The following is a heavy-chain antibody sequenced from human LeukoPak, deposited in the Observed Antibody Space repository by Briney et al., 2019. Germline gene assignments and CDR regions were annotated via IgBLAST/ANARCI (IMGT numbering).Heavy chain of an antibody. CDR2: IYHSGTT. D-gene: IGHD6-13*01. Sequence: PSQTLSLTCAVSGGSISSGGYSWNWLRQPPGKGLEWIGYIYHSGTTYYNPSLKSRVTISVDRSKNQFSLKLSSVTAADTAVYYCARDQSSSWYWFDPWGQGTLATVSS. J-gene: IGHJ5*02. CDR1: GGSISSGGYS. V-gene: IGHV4-30-2*01. CDR3: ARDQSSSWYWFDP.